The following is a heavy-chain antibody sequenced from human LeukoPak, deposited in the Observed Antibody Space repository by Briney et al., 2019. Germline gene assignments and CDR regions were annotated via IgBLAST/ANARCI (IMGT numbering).Heavy chain of an antibody. CDR2: INPNSGGT. CDR1: GYSFGDYG. Sequence: ASVKVSCKASGYSFGDYGFSWVRQAPGQGLEWMGWINPNSGGTNYAQKFQGRVTMTRDTSISTAYMELSRLRSDDTAVYYCARERINPRWFDPWGQGTLVTVSS. D-gene: IGHD2/OR15-2a*01. V-gene: IGHV1-2*02. J-gene: IGHJ5*02. CDR3: ARERINPRWFDP.